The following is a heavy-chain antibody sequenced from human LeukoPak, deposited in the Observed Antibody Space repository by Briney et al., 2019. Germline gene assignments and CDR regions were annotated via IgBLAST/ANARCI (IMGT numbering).Heavy chain of an antibody. J-gene: IGHJ4*02. Sequence: GGSLRLSCAASGFTFSSYAMSWVRQAPGKGLEWVSAISGSGGSTYYADSVKGRFTISRDNAKNSLYLQMNSLRAEDTALYYCAKDSSWGAGSYSSSPNFDYWGQGTLVTVSS. V-gene: IGHV3-23*01. CDR2: ISGSGGST. CDR1: GFTFSSYA. CDR3: AKDSSWGAGSYSSSPNFDY. D-gene: IGHD3-10*01.